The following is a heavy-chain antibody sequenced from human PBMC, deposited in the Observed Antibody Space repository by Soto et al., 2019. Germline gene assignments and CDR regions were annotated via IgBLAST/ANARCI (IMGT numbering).Heavy chain of an antibody. D-gene: IGHD3-16*01. V-gene: IGHV3-64D*08. CDR1: GFTFSSYA. CDR2: ISSNGGST. CDR3: VNWGGVTRLHI. Sequence: EVQLVESGGGLVQPGGSLRLSCSASGFTFSSYAMHWVRQAPGKGLEYVSAISSNGGSTYYADSVKGRFTISRDNSKNTLYLQMSSLRAEDTAVYYCVNWGGVTRLHIWGQGTLVTVSS. J-gene: IGHJ4*02.